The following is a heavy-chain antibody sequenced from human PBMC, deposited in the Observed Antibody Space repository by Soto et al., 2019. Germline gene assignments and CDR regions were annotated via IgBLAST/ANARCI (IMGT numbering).Heavy chain of an antibody. CDR3: ARDSGSRSTVTTYYYYYYMDV. V-gene: IGHV1-18*01. D-gene: IGHD4-4*01. Sequence: ASVKVSCKASGYTFTSYGISCVRQAPGQGLEWMGWISAYNGNTNYAQKLQGRVTMTTDTSTSTAYMELRSLRSDDTAVYYCARDSGSRSTVTTYYYYYYMDVWGKGTTVTVSS. CDR2: ISAYNGNT. J-gene: IGHJ6*03. CDR1: GYTFTSYG.